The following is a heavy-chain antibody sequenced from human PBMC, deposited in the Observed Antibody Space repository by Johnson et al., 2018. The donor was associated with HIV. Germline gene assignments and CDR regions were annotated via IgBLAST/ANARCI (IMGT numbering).Heavy chain of an antibody. CDR1: GFTFSNYP. D-gene: IGHD4-17*01. CDR2: ISGSGDTK. Sequence: VQLVESGGGVVRPGRSLRLSCAASGFTFSNYPMHWVRQAPGKGLEWVSCISGSGDTKYYADSVKGRFTISRNSSKNTLYLQMNGLRAEDTAVYYCARASTTVTTGDDAFDIWGQGTMVTVSS. V-gene: IGHV3-48*01. J-gene: IGHJ3*02. CDR3: ARASTTVTTGDDAFDI.